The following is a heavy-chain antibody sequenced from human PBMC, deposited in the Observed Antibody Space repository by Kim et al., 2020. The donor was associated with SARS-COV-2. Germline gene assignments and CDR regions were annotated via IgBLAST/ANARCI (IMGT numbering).Heavy chain of an antibody. Sequence: GGSLRLSCAASGFTFSSYAMSWVRQAPGKGLEWVSAISGSGGSTYYADSVKGRFTISRDNSKNTLYLQMNSLRAEDTAVYYCGNLGELSTYFDYWGQGTLVTVSS. CDR2: ISGSGGST. D-gene: IGHD3-16*02. V-gene: IGHV3-23*01. CDR1: GFTFSSYA. J-gene: IGHJ4*02. CDR3: GNLGELSTYFDY.